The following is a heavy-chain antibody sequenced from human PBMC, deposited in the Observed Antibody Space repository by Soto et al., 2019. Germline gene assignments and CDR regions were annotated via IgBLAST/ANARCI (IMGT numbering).Heavy chain of an antibody. Sequence: EVQLLESGGGLVQPGGSLRLSCAASGFTFTTYAMTWVPQAPGKGLEWVSAISGSGGSTYYADSVKGRFTISRDNSKNMLYLQMNSLRAEDTAVYYCAKNWDTTFSSSSHWGQGTLVTVSS. CDR1: GFTFTTYA. V-gene: IGHV3-23*01. D-gene: IGHD6-6*01. CDR2: ISGSGGST. CDR3: AKNWDTTFSSSSH. J-gene: IGHJ4*02.